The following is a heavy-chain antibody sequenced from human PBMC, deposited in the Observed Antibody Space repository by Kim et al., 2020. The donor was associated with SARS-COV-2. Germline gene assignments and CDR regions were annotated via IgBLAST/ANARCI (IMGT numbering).Heavy chain of an antibody. CDR2: INPDNGNT. D-gene: IGHD1-1*01. V-gene: IGHV1-18*01. Sequence: ASVKVSCKASGYNFNIYGIAWVRQAPGQGLEWMGWINPDNGNTNYAQRFQGRVIMTTDTSTRTAYMELRRLRSDDTAVYYCARDDNTWRHDRFDPWGQGTLVTVTS. CDR1: GYNFNIYG. J-gene: IGHJ5*02. CDR3: ARDDNTWRHDRFDP.